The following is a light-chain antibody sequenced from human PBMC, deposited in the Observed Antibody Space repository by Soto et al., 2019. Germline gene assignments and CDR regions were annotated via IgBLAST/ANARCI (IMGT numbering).Light chain of an antibody. V-gene: IGLV2-14*01. CDR1: SSDIGAYDY. Sequence: SVLNKPAYLSGSPGQSSTISCTGTSSDIGAYDYVSWFQQHPGKAPKLMISEVNNRPSGVSNSFSSSQSGNTAYLTTSGLQVEDEAAYFCFSLPTTSTHVFGTGTKVTVL. CDR2: EVN. J-gene: IGLJ1*01. CDR3: FSLPTTSTHV.